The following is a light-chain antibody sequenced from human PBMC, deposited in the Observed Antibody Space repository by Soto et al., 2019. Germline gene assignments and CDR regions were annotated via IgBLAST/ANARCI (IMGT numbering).Light chain of an antibody. CDR1: QSISSW. J-gene: IGKJ1*01. V-gene: IGKV1-5*01. CDR2: DAS. Sequence: DIQMTQSPSTLSASVGDRVTITCRASQSISSWLAWYQQKPGKAPKLLIYDASSLESGVPSRFSGSGSGTEFTLTISSVQPDDFATDYCEQYNSYSVGLGQGNKVEIK. CDR3: EQYNSYSVG.